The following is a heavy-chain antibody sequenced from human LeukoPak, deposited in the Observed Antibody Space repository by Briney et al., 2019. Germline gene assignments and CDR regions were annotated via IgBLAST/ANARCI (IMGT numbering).Heavy chain of an antibody. J-gene: IGHJ4*02. V-gene: IGHV3-48*04. Sequence: QPGGSLRLSCAASGFMLRSHWMRWVRQAPGKGLEWVSYISSSGSTIYYADSVKGRFTISRDNAKNSLYLQMNSLRAEDTAVYYCARDYYYDSSGYPGYWGQGTLVTVSS. CDR3: ARDYYYDSSGYPGY. CDR1: GFMLRSHW. CDR2: ISSSGSTI. D-gene: IGHD3-22*01.